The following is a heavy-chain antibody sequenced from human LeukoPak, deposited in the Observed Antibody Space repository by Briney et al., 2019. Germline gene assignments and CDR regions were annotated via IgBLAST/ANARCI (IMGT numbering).Heavy chain of an antibody. CDR2: ISYGGFNE. CDR1: GFSFSDYG. V-gene: IGHV3-30-3*01. J-gene: IGHJ6*02. Sequence: GGSLRLSRAASGFSFSDYGKHWLRPARDKGLEWVALISYGGFNEYYADSVRGRFTITNDTSKNTLYQQINSLKTEDTAMYYCVRYLNHFSYSGMDVWGQGTTVTVSS. D-gene: IGHD3-9*01. CDR3: VRYLNHFSYSGMDV.